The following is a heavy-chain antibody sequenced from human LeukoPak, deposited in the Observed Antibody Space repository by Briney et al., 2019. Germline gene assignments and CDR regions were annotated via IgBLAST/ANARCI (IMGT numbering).Heavy chain of an antibody. Sequence: GESLQISCQGSGYSFSNYWVGWVRQMSGKGLEWMGVIYPGDSDITYSPAFRGQVTISVDKSISTAYLQWSSLKASDTAMYYCARGDSGWFSNSWGQGTLVTVSS. CDR2: IYPGDSDI. V-gene: IGHV5-51*01. J-gene: IGHJ4*02. CDR3: ARGDSGWFSNS. D-gene: IGHD6-19*01. CDR1: GYSFSNYW.